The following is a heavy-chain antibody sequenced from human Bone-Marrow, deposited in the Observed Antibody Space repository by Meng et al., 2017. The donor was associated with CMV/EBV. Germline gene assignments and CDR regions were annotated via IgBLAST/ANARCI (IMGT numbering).Heavy chain of an antibody. Sequence: SETLSLTCTVSGGSISSYYWGWIRQPPGKGLEWIGSIYYSGSTYYNPSLKSRVTISVDTSKNQFSLKLSSMTAADTAVYYCARESPHYKYCSSTSCYRQIDYWGQGTLVTVSS. J-gene: IGHJ4*02. CDR1: GGSISSYY. D-gene: IGHD2-2*02. V-gene: IGHV4-39*07. CDR2: IYYSGST. CDR3: ARESPHYKYCSSTSCYRQIDY.